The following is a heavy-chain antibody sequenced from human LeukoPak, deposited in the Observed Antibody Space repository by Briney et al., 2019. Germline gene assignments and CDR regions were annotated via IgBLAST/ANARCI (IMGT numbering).Heavy chain of an antibody. Sequence: ASVKVSCKASGYTFTGYYMHWVRQAPGQGLEWMGWINPNSGGTNYAQEFQGRVTMTRDTSISTAYMELSRLRSDDTAVYYCARQYSRQENWFDPWGQGTLVTVSS. CDR2: INPNSGGT. V-gene: IGHV1-2*02. D-gene: IGHD6-6*01. J-gene: IGHJ5*02. CDR3: ARQYSRQENWFDP. CDR1: GYTFTGYY.